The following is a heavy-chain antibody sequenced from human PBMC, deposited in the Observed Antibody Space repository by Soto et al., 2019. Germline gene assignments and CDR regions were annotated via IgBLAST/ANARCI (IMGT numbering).Heavy chain of an antibody. D-gene: IGHD6-6*01. CDR1: GGSVSSGSYY. CDR3: ARSEDSSSRRYYYYYYSRDV. Sequence: SETLSLTCTVSGGSVSSGSYYWRWIRQPPGKGLEWIGYIYYSGSTNYNPSLKSRVTISVDTSKNQFSLKLSSVTAADPAVYYCARSEDSSSRRYYYYYYSRDVWGRGTTVTVSS. J-gene: IGHJ6*02. CDR2: IYYSGST. V-gene: IGHV4-61*01.